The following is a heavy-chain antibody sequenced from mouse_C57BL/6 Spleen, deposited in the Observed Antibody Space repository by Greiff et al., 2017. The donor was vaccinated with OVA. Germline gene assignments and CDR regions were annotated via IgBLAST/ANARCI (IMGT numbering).Heavy chain of an antibody. CDR1: GYTFTSYW. Sequence: QVQLQQPGAELVKPGASVKLSCKASGYTFTSYWMHWVKQRPGRGLEWIGRIDPNSGGTKYNEKFKSKATLTVDKHSSTAYMQRSSLTSEDSAVYEGARRDSSGDGVYCDYWGQGTTLTVSS. CDR2: IDPNSGGT. V-gene: IGHV1-72*01. J-gene: IGHJ2*01. CDR3: ARRDSSGDGVYCDY. D-gene: IGHD3-2*02.